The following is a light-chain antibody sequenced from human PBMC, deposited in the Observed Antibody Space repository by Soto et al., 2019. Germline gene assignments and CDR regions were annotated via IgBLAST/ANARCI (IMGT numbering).Light chain of an antibody. Sequence: LTQLPCTLSACPREGATLSCRASQTASNNLAWYHQNSGQSPRLLIYGASNRATGIPDRYSGSRSGTDFTLSISRLEPEDFAMYFCQQYVSSPQTIGQRT. CDR2: GAS. CDR3: QQYVSSPQT. J-gene: IGKJ1*01. CDR1: QTASNN. V-gene: IGKV3-20*01.